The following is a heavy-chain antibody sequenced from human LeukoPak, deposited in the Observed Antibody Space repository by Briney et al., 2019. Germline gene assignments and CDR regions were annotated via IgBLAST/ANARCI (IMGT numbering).Heavy chain of an antibody. J-gene: IGHJ4*02. CDR3: ANTRDDSNGYYRVYFDY. D-gene: IGHD3-22*01. V-gene: IGHV1-69*05. CDR2: IIPIFGTA. CDR1: GGTFSSYA. Sequence: SVKVSCKASGGTFSSYAISWVRQAPGQGLEWMGGIIPIFGTANYAQKFQGRVTITTDESTSTAYMELSSLRSEDTAVYYCANTRDDSNGYYRVYFDYWGQGTLVTVSS.